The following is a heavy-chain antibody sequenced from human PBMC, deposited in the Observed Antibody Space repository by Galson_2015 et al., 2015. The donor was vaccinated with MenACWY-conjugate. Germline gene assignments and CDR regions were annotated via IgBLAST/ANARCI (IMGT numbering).Heavy chain of an antibody. J-gene: IGHJ4*02. CDR3: ASGDYYYDSSSRRKLSMDY. CDR2: IKPDGSVK. CDR1: GFTFSRYW. Sequence: SLRLSCAVSGFTFSRYWMHRVRQAPGKGLEWVADIKPDGSVKYYADSVKGRFTISRDNVKNSLYLQMNSLRAEDTAVYYCASGDYYYDSSSRRKLSMDYWGQGTLVTVSS. V-gene: IGHV3-7*03. D-gene: IGHD3-22*01.